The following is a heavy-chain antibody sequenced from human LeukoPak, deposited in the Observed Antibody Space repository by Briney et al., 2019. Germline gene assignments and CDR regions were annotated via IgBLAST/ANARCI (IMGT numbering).Heavy chain of an antibody. Sequence: GGSLRLSCAASGFTFSSYAMHWVRRAPGKGLEWVAVISYDGSNKYYADSVKGRFTISRDNSKNTLYLQMNSLRAEDTAVYYCAREDYDFWSGYRTYYYYGMDVWGQGTTVTVSS. V-gene: IGHV3-30-3*01. CDR2: ISYDGSNK. CDR3: AREDYDFWSGYRTYYYYGMDV. J-gene: IGHJ6*02. D-gene: IGHD3-3*01. CDR1: GFTFSSYA.